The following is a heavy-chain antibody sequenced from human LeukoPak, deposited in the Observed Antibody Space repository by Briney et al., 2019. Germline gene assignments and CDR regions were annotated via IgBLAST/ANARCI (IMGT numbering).Heavy chain of an antibody. CDR3: ARARIAAALGNWFDP. J-gene: IGHJ5*02. CDR1: GFTFSSYA. V-gene: IGHV3-30-3*01. Sequence: GGSLRLSCAASGFTFSSYAMHWVRQAPGKGLEWVAVISYDGSNKYYADSVKGRFTISRENSKNTLYLQMNSLRAEDTAVYYCARARIAAALGNWFDPWGQGTLVTVSS. D-gene: IGHD6-13*01. CDR2: ISYDGSNK.